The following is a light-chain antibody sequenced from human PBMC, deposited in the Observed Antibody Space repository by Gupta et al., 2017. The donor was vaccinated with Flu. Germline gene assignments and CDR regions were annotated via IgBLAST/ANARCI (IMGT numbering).Light chain of an antibody. V-gene: IGLV2-14*01. Sequence: QSALTQPASVSASPGQSITISCTGTSSDVGGYNYVPWYQQHPGKAPKLMIYEVSNRPSGVSNRFSGSQSGNTASLTISGLQAEDEADYYCSSYTSSSTRVFGTGTKVTVL. J-gene: IGLJ1*01. CDR2: EVS. CDR3: SSYTSSSTRV. CDR1: SSDVGGYNY.